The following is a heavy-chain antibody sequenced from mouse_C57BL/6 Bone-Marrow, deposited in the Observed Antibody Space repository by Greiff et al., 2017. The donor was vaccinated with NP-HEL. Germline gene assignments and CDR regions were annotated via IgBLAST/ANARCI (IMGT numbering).Heavy chain of an antibody. V-gene: IGHV1-15*01. J-gene: IGHJ2*01. CDR3: TRGEDYYGSSYVGFDY. D-gene: IGHD1-1*01. CDR1: GYTFTDYE. CDR2: IDPETGGT. Sequence: VKLMESGAELVRPGASVTLSCKASGYTFTDYEMHWVKQTPVHGLEWIGAIDPETGGTAYNQKFKGKAILTADKSSSTAYMELRSLTSEDSAVYYCTRGEDYYGSSYVGFDYWGQGTTLTVSS.